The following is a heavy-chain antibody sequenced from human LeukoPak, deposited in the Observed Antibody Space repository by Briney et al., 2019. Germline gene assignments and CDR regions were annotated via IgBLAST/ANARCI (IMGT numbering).Heavy chain of an antibody. CDR1: GYTLTELS. D-gene: IGHD1-26*01. CDR3: ATGSYGQGSLDY. J-gene: IGHJ4*02. CDR2: FDPEDGEI. Sequence: ASVKVSCKVSGYTLTELSMHWVRQAPGKGLEWMGGFDPEDGEIIYAQKFQGRVTMTEDTSTDTAYMELRSLRSEDTAVYYCATGSYGQGSLDYWGQGTLVTVSS. V-gene: IGHV1-24*01.